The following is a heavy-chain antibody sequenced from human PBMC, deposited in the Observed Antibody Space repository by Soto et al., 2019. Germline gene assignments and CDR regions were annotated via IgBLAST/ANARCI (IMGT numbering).Heavy chain of an antibody. V-gene: IGHV3-23*01. Sequence: EVVLLESGGGLVQPGGSLRLSCEVSGFAFSFYSMSWVRQAPGKGLEWVASISGNGGTTYYAASGKGRFTFSRDNSKNTLYLQMNSLRAEDTAVYYCAKDSTYYDFWSAYSYWGQGTLVTVSS. D-gene: IGHD3-3*01. CDR1: GFAFSFYS. J-gene: IGHJ4*02. CDR3: AKDSTYYDFWSAYSY. CDR2: ISGNGGTT.